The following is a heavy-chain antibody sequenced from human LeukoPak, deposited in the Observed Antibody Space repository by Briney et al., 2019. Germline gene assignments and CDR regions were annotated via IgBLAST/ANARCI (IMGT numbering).Heavy chain of an antibody. V-gene: IGHV3-74*01. CDR2: INRDGSST. CDR1: GIIFSNYW. Sequence: GGSLRLSCAASGIIFSNYWMHWVRHAPGKGLVWVSRINRDGSSTSYADSVKGRFTISRDNAKNTLYLQMNSLRAEDTAVYYCARGGGYSYGSFDYWGQGTLVTVSS. CDR3: ARGGGYSYGSFDY. J-gene: IGHJ4*02. D-gene: IGHD5-18*01.